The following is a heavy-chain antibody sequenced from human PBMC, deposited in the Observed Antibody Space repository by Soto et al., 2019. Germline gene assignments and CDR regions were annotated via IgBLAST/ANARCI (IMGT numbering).Heavy chain of an antibody. Sequence: SETLSRTCTVFGGSIDDYYWSWIRQSPGKGLEWIGHISDRGTTDYNPSLKSRVTISVDRSKKQFSLKVTSVTAADTAVYYCARDRWTARANWFDPWGQGTLVTVSS. CDR3: ARDRWTARANWFDP. J-gene: IGHJ5*02. CDR2: ISDRGTT. V-gene: IGHV4-59*01. D-gene: IGHD3-16*02. CDR1: GGSIDDYY.